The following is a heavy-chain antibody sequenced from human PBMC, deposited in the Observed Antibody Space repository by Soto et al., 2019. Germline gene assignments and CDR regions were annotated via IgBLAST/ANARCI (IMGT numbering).Heavy chain of an antibody. CDR3: ARQSVTYYDILTGFDY. CDR2: IYYSGST. J-gene: IGHJ4*02. D-gene: IGHD3-9*01. Sequence: PXETLSLTCTVSGGSISSGDYYWSWIRQPPGKGLEWIGYIYYSGSTYYNPSLKSRVTISVDTSKNQFSLKLSSVTAADTAVYYCARQSVTYYDILTGFDYWGQGTLV. V-gene: IGHV4-30-4*01. CDR1: GGSISSGDYY.